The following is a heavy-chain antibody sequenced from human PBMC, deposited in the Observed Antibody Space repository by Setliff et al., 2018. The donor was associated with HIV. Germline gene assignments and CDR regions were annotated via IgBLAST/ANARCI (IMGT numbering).Heavy chain of an antibody. CDR2: IVDSGST. Sequence: SETLSLTCTLYGGSLTNYYWTWIRQSLGEGLEWIGEIVDSGSTTYNPSLKSRVTISLDTSKKQFSLKLKSVTAADTAVYYCATYADRESNRFDPWGQGILVTVSS. J-gene: IGHJ5*02. CDR1: GGSLTNYY. CDR3: ATYADRESNRFDP. V-gene: IGHV4-34*12. D-gene: IGHD3-10*01.